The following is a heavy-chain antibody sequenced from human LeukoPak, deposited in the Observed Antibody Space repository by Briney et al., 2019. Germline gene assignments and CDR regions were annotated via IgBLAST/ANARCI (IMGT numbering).Heavy chain of an antibody. CDR1: GYTLTELS. J-gene: IGHJ6*03. CDR3: ATKRPRPTKRIAAALSPRKYYYYMDV. V-gene: IGHV1-24*01. CDR2: FDPEDGET. Sequence: ASVKVSCKVSGYTLTELSMHWVRQAPGKGLEWMGGFDPEDGETIYAQKFQGRITMTEDTSTDTAYMDLSSLRSEDTAVYYCATKRPRPTKRIAAALSPRKYYYYMDVWGKGTTVTVSS. D-gene: IGHD6-13*01.